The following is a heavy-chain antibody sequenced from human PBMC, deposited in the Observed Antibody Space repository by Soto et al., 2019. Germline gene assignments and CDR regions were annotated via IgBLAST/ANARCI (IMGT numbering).Heavy chain of an antibody. J-gene: IGHJ3*02. V-gene: IGHV4-31*03. CDR1: GGSISSGGYY. CDR3: ASADEGTGSGQTSDAFDI. D-gene: IGHD3-3*01. CDR2: IYYSGST. Sequence: TSETLSLTCTVSGGSISSGGYYWSWIRQHPGKGLEWIGYIYYSGSTYYNPSLKSRVTISVDTSKNQFSLKLSSVTAADTAVYYCASADEGTGSGQTSDAFDIWGQGTMVTVSS.